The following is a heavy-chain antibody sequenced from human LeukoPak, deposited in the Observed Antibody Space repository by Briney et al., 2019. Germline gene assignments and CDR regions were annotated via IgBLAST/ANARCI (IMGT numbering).Heavy chain of an antibody. Sequence: ASVKVSRKHSGYSLTDYYIHRVRPAPGPGVGCVRWFDPNSGGTKYGQKSQGRVTLTRDTTSSTAYRELSSLISDDTAVYYCARAPIVGPTGDLDYWGQGTLVTVSP. D-gene: IGHD1-26*01. CDR2: FDPNSGGT. V-gene: IGHV1-2*02. CDR1: GYSLTDYY. J-gene: IGHJ4*02. CDR3: ARAPIVGPTGDLDY.